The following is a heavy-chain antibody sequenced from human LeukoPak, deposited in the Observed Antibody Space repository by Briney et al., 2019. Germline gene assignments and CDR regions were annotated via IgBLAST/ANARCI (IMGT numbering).Heavy chain of an antibody. CDR2: INHSGST. CDR3: ARLYPFDY. D-gene: IGHD2-2*01. V-gene: IGHV4-34*01. Sequence: SETLSLTCAVNGGSLSGYYWSWIRQPPGKGLEWIGEINHSGSTNYNPSLKSRVTISVDTSKNQFSLKLSSVTAADTAVYYCARLYPFDYWGQGTLVTVSS. J-gene: IGHJ4*02. CDR1: GGSLSGYY.